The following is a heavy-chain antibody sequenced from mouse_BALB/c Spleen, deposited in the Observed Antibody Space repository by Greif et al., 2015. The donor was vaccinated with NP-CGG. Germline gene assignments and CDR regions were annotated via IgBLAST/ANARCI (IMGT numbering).Heavy chain of an antibody. V-gene: IGHV2-6-7*01. CDR3: ARDLYGYDGCYFDY. D-gene: IGHD2-2*01. CDR1: GFSLTGYG. CDR2: IWGDGST. Sequence: VQGVESGPGLVAPSHSLSITCTVSGFSLTGYGVNWVRQPPGKGLEWLGMIWGDGSTDYNSALKSRLSISKDNSKSQVFLKMNSLQTDDTARYYCARDLYGYDGCYFDYWGQGTTLTVSS. J-gene: IGHJ2*01.